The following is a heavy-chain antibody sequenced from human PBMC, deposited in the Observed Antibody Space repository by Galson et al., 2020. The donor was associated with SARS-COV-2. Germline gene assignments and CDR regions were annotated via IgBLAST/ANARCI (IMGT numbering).Heavy chain of an antibody. CDR3: ARDSTPTGWIFGVVMRTEVYNWFDA. CDR2: ISAYNGNT. Sequence: ASVKVSCKASGYTFTSYGISWVRQAPGQGLEWMGWISAYNGNTNYAQKLQGRVTMTTDTSTSTAYMELRSLRSDDTAVYYCARDSTPTGWIFGVVMRTEVYNWFDAWGQGTLVTVSS. CDR1: GYTFTSYG. V-gene: IGHV1-18*04. D-gene: IGHD3-3*01. J-gene: IGHJ5*02.